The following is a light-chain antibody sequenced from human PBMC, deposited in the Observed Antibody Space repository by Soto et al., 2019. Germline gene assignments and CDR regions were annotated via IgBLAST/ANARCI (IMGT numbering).Light chain of an antibody. Sequence: DIQMTQSPSSLSASVGDRVTITCRASQSISSYLNWYHQKPGKAPKLLIYAASSLQGGVTSRFSGSGSGADFTITISSLQPEDFATYYYQQSYSTPLTFGGGTKVEIK. CDR3: QQSYSTPLT. J-gene: IGKJ4*01. CDR1: QSISSY. V-gene: IGKV1-39*01. CDR2: AAS.